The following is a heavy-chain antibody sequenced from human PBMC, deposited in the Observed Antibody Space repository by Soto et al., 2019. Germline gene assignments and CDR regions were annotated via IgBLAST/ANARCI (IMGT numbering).Heavy chain of an antibody. CDR2: IYYSGGT. D-gene: IGHD1-26*01. CDR3: ARAGIVGPTIWVFEY. CDR1: GDSISSYY. V-gene: IGHV4-59*01. Sequence: QVQLQESGPGLVKPSETLSLTCTVSGDSISSYYWSWIRQPPGKGLEWIGYIYYSGGTNYNPSLKSRVTISVDTSKNQFSLKLSSVTAADTAVYYCARAGIVGPTIWVFEYWGQGTLVTVSS. J-gene: IGHJ4*02.